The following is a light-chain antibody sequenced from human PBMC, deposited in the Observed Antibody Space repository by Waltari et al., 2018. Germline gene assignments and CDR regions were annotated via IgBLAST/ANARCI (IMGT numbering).Light chain of an antibody. CDR3: QTWGTGSVV. V-gene: IGLV4-69*01. CDR1: SGHRSYA. CDR2: LNSDGSH. Sequence: QLVLTQSHSASASLGASVKPTCTLSSGHRSYAIAWPTQQPEKGPRYLMKLNSDGSHSKGDGIPDRFSGSSSGAERYLTISSLQSEDEADYYCQTWGTGSVVFGGGTKLTVL. J-gene: IGLJ2*01.